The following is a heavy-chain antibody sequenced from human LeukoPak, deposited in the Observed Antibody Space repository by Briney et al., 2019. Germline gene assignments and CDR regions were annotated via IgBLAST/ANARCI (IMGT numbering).Heavy chain of an antibody. CDR1: GYTLTELS. D-gene: IGHD2-2*01. Sequence: ASVKVSCKVSGYTLTELSMHWVRQAPGKGLEWMGGFDPEDGETIYAQKFQGRVTMTEDTSTDTAYMELSSLRSEDTVVYYCATFRYCSSTSCHRVQYYYYGMDVWGQGTTVTVSS. CDR2: FDPEDGET. J-gene: IGHJ6*02. CDR3: ATFRYCSSTSCHRVQYYYYGMDV. V-gene: IGHV1-24*01.